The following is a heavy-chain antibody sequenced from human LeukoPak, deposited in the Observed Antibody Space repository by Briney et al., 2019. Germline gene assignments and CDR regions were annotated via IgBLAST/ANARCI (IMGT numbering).Heavy chain of an antibody. CDR2: INPSGGST. J-gene: IGHJ5*02. Sequence: ASVKVSCKASGGTFSSYAISWVRQAPGQGLEWMGIINPSGGSTSYAQKFQGRVTMTRDTSTSTVYMELSSLRSEDTAVYYCARDVRIAVAGRDNWFDPWGQGTLVTVSS. CDR3: ARDVRIAVAGRDNWFDP. D-gene: IGHD6-19*01. CDR1: GGTFSSYA. V-gene: IGHV1-46*01.